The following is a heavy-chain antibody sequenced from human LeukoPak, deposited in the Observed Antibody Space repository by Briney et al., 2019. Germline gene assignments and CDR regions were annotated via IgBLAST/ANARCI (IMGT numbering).Heavy chain of an antibody. CDR2: INYSGST. V-gene: IGHV4-34*01. CDR3: ARVPIVVVAATDYFDY. D-gene: IGHD2-15*01. Sequence: PSETLSLTCAVYGGSFSGYYWSWIRQPPGKGLEWIGEINYSGSTNYNPSLKSRVTISVDTSKNQFSLKLSSVTAADTAVYYCARVPIVVVAATDYFDYWGQGTLVTVSS. J-gene: IGHJ4*02. CDR1: GGSFSGYY.